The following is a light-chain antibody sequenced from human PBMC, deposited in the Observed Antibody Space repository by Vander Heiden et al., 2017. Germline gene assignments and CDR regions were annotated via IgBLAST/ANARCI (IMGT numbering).Light chain of an antibody. Sequence: SYVLTQPPSVSVAPGQTARITCGGNNIGSKSVHWYQQRPGQAPVLVVYDDNDRPSGIPERFSGSNSGNTATLSISTVEAGDEADFYCQVWDSSSDQWVLGGGTKL. CDR1: NIGSKS. CDR3: QVWDSSSDQWV. J-gene: IGLJ3*02. CDR2: DDN. V-gene: IGLV3-21*02.